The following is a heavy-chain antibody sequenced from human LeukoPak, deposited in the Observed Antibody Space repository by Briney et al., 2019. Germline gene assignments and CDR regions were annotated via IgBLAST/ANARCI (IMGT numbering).Heavy chain of an antibody. CDR1: GSMYNYY. V-gene: IGHV4-59*01. D-gene: IGHD4-17*01. CDR3: ARGSRSLGVTTVTRGFDY. CDR2: IHYSGST. Sequence: PSETLSLTCTVSGSMYNYYWSWIRQPPGKGLEWIGYIHYSGSTNYNPSLNSRVTMSVDTSKNQFSLKLNSVTAADTAVYYCARGSRSLGVTTVTRGFDYWGQGTLVTVSS. J-gene: IGHJ4*02.